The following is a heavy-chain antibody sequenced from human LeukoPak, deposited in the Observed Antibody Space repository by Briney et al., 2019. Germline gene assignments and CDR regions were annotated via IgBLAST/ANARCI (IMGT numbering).Heavy chain of an antibody. CDR1: GFTFTNAW. V-gene: IGHV3-74*01. CDR3: ARRGSLLNAAAFDI. J-gene: IGHJ3*02. Sequence: GGSLRLSCAASGFTFTNAWMSWVRQAPGKGLEWVSRINSDGSSTGYADSVKGRFTISRDNAKNSLYLQMNSLRAEDTAVYYCARRGSLLNAAAFDIWGQGTMVTVSS. CDR2: INSDGSST. D-gene: IGHD3-16*01.